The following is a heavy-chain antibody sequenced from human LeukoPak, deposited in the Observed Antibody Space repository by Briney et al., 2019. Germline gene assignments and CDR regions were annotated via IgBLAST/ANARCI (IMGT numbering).Heavy chain of an antibody. J-gene: IGHJ4*02. Sequence: ASVKVSCKASGYTFTSYDINWVRQATGQGLEWMGWMNPNSGNTGYAQKFQGRVTITRNTSISTAYMELRSLRSDDTAVYYCARDIDFGVVIDYWGQGTLVTVSS. V-gene: IGHV1-8*03. CDR1: GYTFTSYD. D-gene: IGHD3-3*01. CDR3: ARDIDFGVVIDY. CDR2: MNPNSGNT.